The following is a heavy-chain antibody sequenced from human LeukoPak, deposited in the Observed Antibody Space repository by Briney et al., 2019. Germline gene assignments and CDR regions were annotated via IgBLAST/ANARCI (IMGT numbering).Heavy chain of an antibody. J-gene: IGHJ4*02. V-gene: IGHV3-11*06. CDR2: ISSSSSYT. Sequence: GGSLRLSCAASGFTFSDYYMSWIRQAPGKGLEWVSYISSSSSYTNYADSVKGRFTISRDNAKNSLYLQMNSLRAEDTAVYYCASSRGIAVAGPSFDYWGQGTPVTVSS. CDR3: ASSRGIAVAGPSFDY. D-gene: IGHD6-19*01. CDR1: GFTFSDYY.